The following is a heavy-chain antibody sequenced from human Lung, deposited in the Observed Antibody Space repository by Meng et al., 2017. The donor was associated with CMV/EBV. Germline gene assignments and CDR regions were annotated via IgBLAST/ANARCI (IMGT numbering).Heavy chain of an antibody. CDR1: GFTFRNYW. CDR2: IKGDGSDK. J-gene: IGHJ6*02. V-gene: IGHV3-7*01. Sequence: GGSLRLSCAASGFTFRNYWMSWVRQAPGKGLEGVANIKGDGSDKGYVDSVKGRFTISRDNARNSLYMEMNSLRAEDTAVYYCVPHDCAMDVWGQGTTVTVSS. CDR3: VPHDCAMDV.